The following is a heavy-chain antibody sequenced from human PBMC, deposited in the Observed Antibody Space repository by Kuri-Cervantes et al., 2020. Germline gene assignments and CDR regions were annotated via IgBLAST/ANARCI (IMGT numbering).Heavy chain of an antibody. Sequence: GGSLRLSCTASGFIFVDYGMHWVRQAPGKGLEWVSSISSSSSYIYYADSVKGRFTISRDNAKNSLYLQMNSLRAEDTAVYYCARDQQLVRRDYYYYMDVWGKGTTVTVSS. CDR3: ARDQQLVRRDYYYYMDV. CDR2: ISSSSSYI. D-gene: IGHD6-13*01. V-gene: IGHV3-21*01. CDR1: GFIFVDYG. J-gene: IGHJ6*03.